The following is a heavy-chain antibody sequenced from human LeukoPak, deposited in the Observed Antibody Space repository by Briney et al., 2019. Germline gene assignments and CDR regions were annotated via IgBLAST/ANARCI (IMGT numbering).Heavy chain of an antibody. CDR3: ARSYYQSPYYYYMDV. CDR2: IYYSGST. D-gene: IGHD1-26*01. J-gene: IGHJ6*03. CDR1: GGSISSYY. Sequence: SETLSLTCTVSGGSISSYYWSWIRQPPGKGLEWIGYIYYSGSTNYNPSLRSRVTISVDTSKNQFSLKLSSVTAADTAVYYCARSYYQSPYYYYMDVWGKGTTVTVSS. V-gene: IGHV4-59*01.